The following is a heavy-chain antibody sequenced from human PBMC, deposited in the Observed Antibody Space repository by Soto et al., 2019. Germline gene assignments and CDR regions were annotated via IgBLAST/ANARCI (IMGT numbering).Heavy chain of an antibody. CDR1: EFTFGNYW. CDR2: ISPDGSQT. Sequence: EVQLVESGGGLVQPGGSLRLSSAGSEFTFGNYWLHWVRQAPGTGLVWVSRISPDGSQTAYADSVKGRFTISRDNAKKTLYLQLNSLRAEDTAVYYCTRDSFRPDASGTYYYYGMDVWGQGTTVTVS. J-gene: IGHJ6*02. V-gene: IGHV3-74*01. D-gene: IGHD3-10*01. CDR3: TRDSFRPDASGTYYYYGMDV.